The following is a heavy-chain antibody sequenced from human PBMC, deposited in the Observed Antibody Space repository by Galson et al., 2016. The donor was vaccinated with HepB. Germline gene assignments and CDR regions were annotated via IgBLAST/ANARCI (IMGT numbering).Heavy chain of an antibody. CDR2: INYSGGT. D-gene: IGHD2-21*01. CDR3: ASIVVVSSAPTNYFDY. V-gene: IGHV4-39*01. CDR1: GGSISSTTYS. Sequence: SETLSLTCSVSGGSISSTTYSWVWIRQSPGKGPEWIGSINYSGGTYYDESLKSRVTISVNTSKSRFSLRLRYVTAADTAVYYCASIVVVSSAPTNYFDYWGQGMLVTVS. J-gene: IGHJ4*02.